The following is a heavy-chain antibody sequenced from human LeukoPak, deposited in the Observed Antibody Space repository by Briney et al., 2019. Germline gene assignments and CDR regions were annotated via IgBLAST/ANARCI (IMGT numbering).Heavy chain of an antibody. CDR1: GFTFSSYW. D-gene: IGHD4-17*01. CDR3: ARDPYGVIDY. J-gene: IGHJ4*02. CDR2: TISDGTST. Sequence: GGSLRLSCAASGFTFSSYWMHWVRQAPGKGLVWVSRTISDGTSTNYADSVKGRFTISRDNLKNTLYLQMNSLRAEDTAVYYCARDPYGVIDYWGQGTLVTVSS. V-gene: IGHV3-74*01.